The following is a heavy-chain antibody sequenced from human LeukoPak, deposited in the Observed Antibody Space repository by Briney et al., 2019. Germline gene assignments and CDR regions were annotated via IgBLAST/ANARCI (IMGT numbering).Heavy chain of an antibody. D-gene: IGHD3/OR15-3a*01. Sequence: PSETLSLTCTVSGGSISSSSYYWGWIRQPPGKGLEWIGSIYYSGSTYYNPSLKSRLTVSVDTSKNQFSLKLSSVTAADTAVYYCASPPPWTGYYMSVSGDAFDIWGQGTMVTVSS. CDR2: IYYSGST. CDR1: GGSISSSSYY. CDR3: ASPPPWTGYYMSVSGDAFDI. J-gene: IGHJ3*02. V-gene: IGHV4-39*01.